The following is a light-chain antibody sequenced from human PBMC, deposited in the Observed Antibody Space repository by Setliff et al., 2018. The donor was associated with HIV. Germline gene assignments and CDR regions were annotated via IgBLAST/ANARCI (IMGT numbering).Light chain of an antibody. CDR3: STWDDNLNAKV. V-gene: IGLV1-44*01. CDR2: ITD. J-gene: IGLJ1*01. CDR1: ASNIGANT. Sequence: SALTQPPSASGTPGQRVTISCSGSASNIGANTVTWYQQFPGTAPQLLIYITDHRPSGVPHRFSASKSGTTASLAISGLQSEDEADYYCSTWDDNLNAKVFGSGTKGTVL.